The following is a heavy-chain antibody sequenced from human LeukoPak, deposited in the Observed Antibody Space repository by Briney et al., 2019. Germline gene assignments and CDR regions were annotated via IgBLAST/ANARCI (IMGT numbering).Heavy chain of an antibody. CDR3: AREGNYGTATFDY. J-gene: IGHJ4*02. V-gene: IGHV3-30-3*01. CDR2: ISYDGSNK. Sequence: GGSLRLSCAASGFTFSSYAMHRVRQAPGKGLEWVAVISYDGSNKYYADSVKGRFTISRDNSKNTLYLQMNSLRAEDTAVYYCAREGNYGTATFDYWGQGTLVTVSS. D-gene: IGHD1-7*01. CDR1: GFTFSSYA.